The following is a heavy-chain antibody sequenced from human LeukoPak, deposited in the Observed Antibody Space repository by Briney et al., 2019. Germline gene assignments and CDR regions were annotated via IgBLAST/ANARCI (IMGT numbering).Heavy chain of an antibody. Sequence: TPGGSLRLSCAASGFTFSSYSMNWVRQAPGKGLEWVSSISSSSSYIYYADSVKGRFTISRDNAKNSLYLQMNSLRAEDTAVYYCARDRQGQQLVLYAFDIWGQGTMVTVSS. V-gene: IGHV3-21*01. CDR3: ARDRQGQQLVLYAFDI. CDR2: ISSSSSYI. J-gene: IGHJ3*02. CDR1: GFTFSSYS. D-gene: IGHD6-13*01.